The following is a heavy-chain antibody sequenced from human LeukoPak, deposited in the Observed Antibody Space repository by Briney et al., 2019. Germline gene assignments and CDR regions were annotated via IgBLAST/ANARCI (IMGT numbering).Heavy chain of an antibody. Sequence: GASVKVSRKPSGYTFTGYYLHWVRQAPGQGPEWMGWINPNTGATMYAQKFQGRVTMTRDTSVSTGFMELRSLRSDDTAVYYCARDRVGSGWPRPYYFEFWGQGTLVTVSS. J-gene: IGHJ4*02. CDR3: ARDRVGSGWPRPYYFEF. CDR1: GYTFTGYY. CDR2: INPNTGAT. V-gene: IGHV1-2*02. D-gene: IGHD6-19*01.